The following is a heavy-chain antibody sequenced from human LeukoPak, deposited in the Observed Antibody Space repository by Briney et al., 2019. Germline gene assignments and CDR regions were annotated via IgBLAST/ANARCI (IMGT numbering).Heavy chain of an antibody. Sequence: GESLKISCKGSGYSFTSYWIGWVRQMPGKGPEWMGIIYPGDSDTRYSPSFQGQVTISADKSISTAYLQWSSLKASDTAMYYCARHVTMVRGIIFYYYGMGVWGQGTTVTVSS. J-gene: IGHJ6*02. CDR3: ARHVTMVRGIIFYYYGMGV. CDR1: GYSFTSYW. D-gene: IGHD3-10*01. CDR2: IYPGDSDT. V-gene: IGHV5-51*01.